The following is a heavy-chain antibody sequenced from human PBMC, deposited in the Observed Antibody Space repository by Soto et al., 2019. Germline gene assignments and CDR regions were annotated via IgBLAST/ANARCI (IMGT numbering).Heavy chain of an antibody. D-gene: IGHD3-22*01. CDR3: ASGHGYYYDSSGWSFHYFDY. V-gene: IGHV4-30-4*01. CDR2: IYYSGST. CDR1: GGSISSGDYY. Sequence: PSETLSLTCTVSGGSISSGDYYWSWIRQHPGKGLEWIGYIYYSGSTYYNPSLKSRVTISVDTSKNKFSLKLISVTAADTAVYYCASGHGYYYDSSGWSFHYFDYWGQGTLVTVSS. J-gene: IGHJ4*02.